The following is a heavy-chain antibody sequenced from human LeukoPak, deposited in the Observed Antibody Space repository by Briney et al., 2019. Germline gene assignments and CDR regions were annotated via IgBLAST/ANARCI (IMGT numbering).Heavy chain of an antibody. CDR2: ISSSSSII. CDR1: GSTLSSYS. Sequence: GWSLRLSCAASGSTLSSYSMNWVRQAPGKGLEGVSYISSSSSIIYYADSVKGRFTISRDNAKNSLYLKTRRERDEDTAVYYCARDKPASDAFHMGGQGTMVTVSS. D-gene: IGHD2-2*01. CDR3: ARDKPASDAFHM. J-gene: IGHJ3*02. V-gene: IGHV3-48*02.